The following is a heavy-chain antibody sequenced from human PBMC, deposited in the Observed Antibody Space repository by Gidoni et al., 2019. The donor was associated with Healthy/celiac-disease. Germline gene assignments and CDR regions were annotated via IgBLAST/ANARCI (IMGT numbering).Heavy chain of an antibody. Sequence: QVQLVQSGAEVQKPGASVKVSCKASRYTFPRYDITWVRQAPGQGLEWMGWMNPNSGNTGYAQKFQGRVTMTRNTSISTAYMELSSLRSEDTAVYYCARGDYIWGSYRQQSSYWGQGTLVTVSS. J-gene: IGHJ4*02. CDR1: RYTFPRYD. D-gene: IGHD3-16*02. V-gene: IGHV1-8*01. CDR3: ARGDYIWGSYRQQSSY. CDR2: MNPNSGNT.